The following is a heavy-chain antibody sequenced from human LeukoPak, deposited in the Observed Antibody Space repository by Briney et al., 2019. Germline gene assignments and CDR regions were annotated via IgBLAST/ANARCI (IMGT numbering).Heavy chain of an antibody. D-gene: IGHD4-17*01. J-gene: IGHJ6*03. Sequence: GGSLRLSCAASGFTFRAHAMHWVRQAPGKGLEWVAFIRFDGTKRYYGNSVRGRFTISRDTSKNMMYLQMNSLRAEDTAVYYCAKGDYGDYDEPHYYFYYMEVWGKGTTVTVSS. CDR3: AKGDYGDYDEPHYYFYYMEV. CDR1: GFTFRAHA. CDR2: IRFDGTKR. V-gene: IGHV3-30*02.